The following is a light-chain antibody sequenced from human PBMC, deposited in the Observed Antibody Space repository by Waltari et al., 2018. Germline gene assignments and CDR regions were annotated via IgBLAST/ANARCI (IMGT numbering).Light chain of an antibody. J-gene: IGLJ3*02. CDR2: GNN. Sequence: QSVLTQPPSVSGAPGPRVTIPCPGASPNTGDGYNLPWYQQLPGTVPKLLIDGNNNRPSGVPDRFSGSKSGTSASLAITGLQAEDEGDYYCQSYDRSLSGWVFGGGTKLTVL. CDR1: SPNTGDGYN. V-gene: IGLV1-40*01. CDR3: QSYDRSLSGWV.